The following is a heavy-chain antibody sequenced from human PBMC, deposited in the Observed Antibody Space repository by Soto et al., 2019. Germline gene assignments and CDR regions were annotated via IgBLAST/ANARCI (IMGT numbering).Heavy chain of an antibody. V-gene: IGHV4-59*08. Sequence: QVQLQESGPGLVKPSETLSLTCTVSGGSITNYYCSWFRQPPGKGLEWIGYIQYSGYSAYNLSLNGRVTMSIDTSTTQFSLMLESVTATATPVYYCAIHGFGRLHGLVDVWSQGTTVIFSS. D-gene: IGHD3-10*01. CDR2: IQYSGYS. J-gene: IGHJ6*02. CDR1: GGSITNYY. CDR3: AIHGFGRLHGLVDV.